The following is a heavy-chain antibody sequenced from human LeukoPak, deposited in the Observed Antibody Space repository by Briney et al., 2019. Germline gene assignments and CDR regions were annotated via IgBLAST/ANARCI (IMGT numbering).Heavy chain of an antibody. J-gene: IGHJ4*02. CDR1: GFTFNSYS. V-gene: IGHV3-21*01. D-gene: IGHD6-19*01. Sequence: PGGSLRLSCAASGFTFNSYSMNWVRQAPGKWLEWVSSISSSSNYIYYADSVKGRFTISRDNAKNSLYLQMNSLRAEDTAVYYCARDRSSGWYIFDYWGQGTLVTVSS. CDR2: ISSSSNYI. CDR3: ARDRSSGWYIFDY.